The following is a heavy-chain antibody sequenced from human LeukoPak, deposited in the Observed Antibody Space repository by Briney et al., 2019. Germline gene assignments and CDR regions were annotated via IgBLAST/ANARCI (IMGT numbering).Heavy chain of an antibody. CDR2: INQDGGEK. V-gene: IGHV3-7*01. CDR3: ARVMADYGGKGNDAYDR. J-gene: IGHJ3*02. D-gene: IGHD4-23*01. CDR1: GFTFSSYW. Sequence: GGSLRLSCAASGFTFSSYWISWVRQAPGKGLEWVANINQDGGEKYYVDSVKGRFTISRDNAKNSLYLQMNSLRAEDTALYHCARVMADYGGKGNDAYDRWGQGTMVTVSS.